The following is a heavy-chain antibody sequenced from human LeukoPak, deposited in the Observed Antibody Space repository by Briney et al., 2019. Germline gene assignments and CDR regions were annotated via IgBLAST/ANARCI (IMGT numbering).Heavy chain of an antibody. J-gene: IGHJ4*02. CDR1: GYSFTSYW. V-gene: IGHV5-10-1*01. CDR2: IDPSDSYT. D-gene: IGHD6-19*01. Sequence: GESLRISCKGSGYSFTSYWISWVRQMPGKGLEWMGRIDPSDSYTNYSPSFQGHVTISADKSNSTAYLQWSSLKASDTAMYYCASQLYSSGWVDYWGQGTLVTVSS. CDR3: ASQLYSSGWVDY.